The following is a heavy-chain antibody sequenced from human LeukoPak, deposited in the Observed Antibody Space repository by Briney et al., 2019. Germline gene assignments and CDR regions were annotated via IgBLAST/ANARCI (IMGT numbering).Heavy chain of an antibody. Sequence: SETLSLTCTVSGGTISRTSYYWDWIRQPPGKGLEWIGNVFDSGSTHYNPSLKSRVTISVDTSKNQFSLRLSSVTAADTALYYLAGSLRYCSGGSCYSLEYFQHWGQGTLVTVSS. J-gene: IGHJ1*01. CDR3: AGSLRYCSGGSCYSLEYFQH. CDR2: VFDSGST. D-gene: IGHD2-15*01. CDR1: GGTISRTSYY. V-gene: IGHV4-39*01.